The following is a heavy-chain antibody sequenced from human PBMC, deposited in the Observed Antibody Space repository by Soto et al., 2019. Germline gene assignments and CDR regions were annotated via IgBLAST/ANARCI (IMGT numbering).Heavy chain of an antibody. CDR1: GFTFSSYA. J-gene: IGHJ6*02. V-gene: IGHV3-23*01. CDR2: ISGSGGST. Sequence: GGSLRLSCAASGFTFSSYAMSWVRQAPGKGLEWVSAISGSGGSTYYADSVKGRFTISRDNSKNTLYLQMNSLRAEDTAVYYCAKDGGDYHYYYYYYGMDVWGQGTTVTVSS. CDR3: AKDGGDYHYYYYYYGMDV. D-gene: IGHD2-21*02.